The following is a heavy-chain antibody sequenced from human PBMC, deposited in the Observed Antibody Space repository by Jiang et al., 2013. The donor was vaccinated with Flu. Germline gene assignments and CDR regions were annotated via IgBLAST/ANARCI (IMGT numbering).Heavy chain of an antibody. CDR3: ARGRYYYDSSGYPYYYYGMDV. D-gene: IGHD3-22*01. CDR2: IIPIFGIA. Sequence: GGTFSSYAISWVRQAPGQGLEWMGGIIPIFGIANYAQKFQGRVTITADESTSTAYMELSSLRSEDTAVYYCARGRYYYDSSGYPYYYYGMDVWGQGTTVTVSS. V-gene: IGHV1-69*01. J-gene: IGHJ6*02. CDR1: GGTFSSYA.